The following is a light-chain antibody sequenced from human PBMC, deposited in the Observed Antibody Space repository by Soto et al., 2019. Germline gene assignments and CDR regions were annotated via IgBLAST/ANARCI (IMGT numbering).Light chain of an antibody. Sequence: IVMTQSPESLGVSLGERATINCKSNQTILYGSNNKNYLSWYQQKPGQPPKLLIYWASTRKYGVPERFSGSGSGTDFTLSITNXXXEDVAVYYCHQYYSPPFAFGPGTK. CDR2: WAS. CDR1: QTILYGSNNKNY. CDR3: HQYYSPPFA. V-gene: IGKV4-1*01. J-gene: IGKJ3*01.